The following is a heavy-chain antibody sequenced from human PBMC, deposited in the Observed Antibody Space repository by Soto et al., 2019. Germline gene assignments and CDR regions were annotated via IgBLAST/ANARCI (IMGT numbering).Heavy chain of an antibody. CDR1: GFTCSNAW. CDR2: IKSKTDGGTT. CDR3: TTDYPESTEGY. D-gene: IGHD1-26*01. V-gene: IGHV3-15*01. J-gene: IGHJ4*01. Sequence: GGSLSLSCAASGFTCSNAWMSWVRQAPGKGLEWVGRIKSKTDGGTTDYAAAVKGRFTISREGSKNTLYLQMNSLKTEDTAVYYCTTDYPESTEGYWGHGTLVTVS.